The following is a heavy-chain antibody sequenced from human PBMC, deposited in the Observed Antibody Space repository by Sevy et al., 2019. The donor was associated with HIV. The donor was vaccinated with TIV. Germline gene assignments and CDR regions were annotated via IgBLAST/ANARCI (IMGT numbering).Heavy chain of an antibody. CDR2: ISFYGSNK. D-gene: IGHD3-10*01. Sequence: GGSLRLSCAASGFTFGSYDMYWVRQTPGKGLEWVALISFYGSNKEYADSVKGRFTISRDNSKNTGYLQMSSLKPEDTSVYYCAKDAFEVRGVLSSRGMPTYYHAMDLWGQGTTVTVSS. CDR1: GFTFGSYD. CDR3: AKDAFEVRGVLSSRGMPTYYHAMDL. V-gene: IGHV3-30*18. J-gene: IGHJ6*02.